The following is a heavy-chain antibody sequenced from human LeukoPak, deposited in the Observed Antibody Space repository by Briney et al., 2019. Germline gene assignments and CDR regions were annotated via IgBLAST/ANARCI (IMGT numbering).Heavy chain of an antibody. CDR2: IKGKTAAGAP. CDR3: ITGDYDFWSGFYSPNHYFDY. Sequence: GGSLRLSCAASGFTFTSAWLSWVRQAPGKGLEWVGRIKGKTAAGAPDYVASVKGRFTISRDDSKNTLFLQMNSLKTEDTAVYYCITGDYDFWSGFYSPNHYFDYWGQGTLVTVSS. D-gene: IGHD3-3*01. V-gene: IGHV3-15*01. CDR1: GFTFTSAW. J-gene: IGHJ4*02.